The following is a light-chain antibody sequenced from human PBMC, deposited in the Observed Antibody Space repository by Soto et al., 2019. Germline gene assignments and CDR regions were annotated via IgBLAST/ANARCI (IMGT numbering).Light chain of an antibody. CDR2: DAS. J-gene: IGKJ3*01. CDR1: QSVGSK. CDR3: QQYGSSLT. Sequence: EIVMTQSPPTLSVSPVERATLSCRASQSVGSKLAWYQQRPGQAPRLLIYDASNRATGIPARFSGSGSGTDFTLTISRLEPEDFAVYYCQQYGSSLTFGPGTKVDIK. V-gene: IGKV3D-15*01.